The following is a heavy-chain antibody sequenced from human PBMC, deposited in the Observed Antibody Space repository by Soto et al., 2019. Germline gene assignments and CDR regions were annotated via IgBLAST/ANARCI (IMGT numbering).Heavy chain of an antibody. CDR1: GYTFTSYG. V-gene: IGHV1-18*01. CDR2: ISAYNGNT. J-gene: IGHJ4*02. D-gene: IGHD1-26*01. CDR3: ARLKVGATANQPLNFDY. Sequence: QVPLVQSGAEVKKPGASVKVSCKASGYTFTSYGISWVRQAPGQGLEWMGWISAYNGNTNYAQKLQGRVTMTTDTSTRTAYMELRSLRSDDTAVYYCARLKVGATANQPLNFDYWGQGTLVTVSS.